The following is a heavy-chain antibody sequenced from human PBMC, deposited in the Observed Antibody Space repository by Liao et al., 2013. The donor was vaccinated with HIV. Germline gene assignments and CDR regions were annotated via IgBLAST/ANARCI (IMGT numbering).Heavy chain of an antibody. Sequence: QVQLQESGPGLVKPSETLSLTCTVSGGSISSYYWTWIRQPAGKGLEWIGRIYSRGSTNYNPSLKSRVTMSVDTSKNQLSLKLSSVTAADTAVYYCARKEGYCTNGVCPNWFDPWGQGTLVTVSS. CDR2: IYSRGST. CDR3: ARKEGYCTNGVCPNWFDP. J-gene: IGHJ5*02. CDR1: GGSISSYY. V-gene: IGHV4-4*07. D-gene: IGHD2-8*01.